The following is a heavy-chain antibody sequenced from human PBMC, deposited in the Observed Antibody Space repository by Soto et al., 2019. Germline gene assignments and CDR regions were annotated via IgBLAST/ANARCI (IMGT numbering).Heavy chain of an antibody. CDR2: IKSKTDGGTT. CDR3: SHGYYQYFNS. Sequence: GGSLILSCAVSGVTISNVLMNWVRQAPGKGPEWVGRIKSKTDGGTTDYAAPVKGRFTISRDDSENTLYLQMNSLKIEDTAVYYCSHGYYQYFNSWGQGTLVTVSS. CDR1: GVTISNVL. J-gene: IGHJ4*02. V-gene: IGHV3-15*07. D-gene: IGHD5-18*01.